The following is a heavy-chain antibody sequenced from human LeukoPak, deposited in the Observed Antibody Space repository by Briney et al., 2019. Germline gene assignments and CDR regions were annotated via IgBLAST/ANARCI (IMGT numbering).Heavy chain of an antibody. J-gene: IGHJ4*02. Sequence: GGSLRLSCAASGFTLRSYWMSWVRQAPGKGLEWVANIKQDGSEKYYVDSVKGRFTISRDNAKNSLYLQVNSLRAEDTAVYYCARGETSSYDYWGQGTLVTVSS. D-gene: IGHD2-2*01. CDR2: IKQDGSEK. V-gene: IGHV3-7*04. CDR3: ARGETSSYDY. CDR1: GFTLRSYW.